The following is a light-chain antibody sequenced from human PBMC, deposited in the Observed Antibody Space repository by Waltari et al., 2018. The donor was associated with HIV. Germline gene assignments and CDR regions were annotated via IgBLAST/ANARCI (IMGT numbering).Light chain of an antibody. CDR3: QQSYSIPWT. Sequence: DIQMTQSPSSLSASVGDNVTIPCRASQTLIAYLIWYQQETSKPPKRLISGASSLQRGVSSRFSGSGSGTDFTLTIANLQPEDFVTYFCQQSYSIPWTFGQGTKLNI. CDR2: GAS. V-gene: IGKV1-39*01. J-gene: IGKJ2*02. CDR1: QTLIAY.